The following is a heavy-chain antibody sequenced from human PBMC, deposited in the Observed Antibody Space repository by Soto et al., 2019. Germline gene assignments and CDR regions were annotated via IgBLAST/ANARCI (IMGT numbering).Heavy chain of an antibody. J-gene: IGHJ4*02. Sequence: QVQLQQSGAGLLKPSETLSLTCDVYGGSFSGYIWTWIRQTPGKGLQWIGQINHSGSANHNPSLKSRVTITVHTSNSQFSLELSSVTAANPAVYDCARSLITGSQNSGRWYYCDSWGQGTQVTVSS. CDR1: GGSFSGYI. V-gene: IGHV4-34*01. CDR2: INHSGSA. CDR3: ARSLITGSQNSGRWYYCDS. D-gene: IGHD1-26*01.